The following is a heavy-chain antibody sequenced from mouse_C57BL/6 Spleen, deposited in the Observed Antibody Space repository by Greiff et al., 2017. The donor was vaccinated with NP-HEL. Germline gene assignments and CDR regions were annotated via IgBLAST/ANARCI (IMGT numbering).Heavy chain of an antibody. CDR2: IDPSDSET. V-gene: IGHV1-52*01. D-gene: IGHD2-1*01. J-gene: IGHJ2*01. CDR3: ARSGNNGVYYFDY. CDR1: GYTFTSYW. Sequence: QVQLQQPGAELVRPGSSVKLSCKASGYTFTSYWMHWVKQRPIQGLEWIGNIDPSDSETHYNQKFKDKATLTVDKSSSTAYMQLSSLTSEDSAVYYCARSGNNGVYYFDYWGQGTTLTVSS.